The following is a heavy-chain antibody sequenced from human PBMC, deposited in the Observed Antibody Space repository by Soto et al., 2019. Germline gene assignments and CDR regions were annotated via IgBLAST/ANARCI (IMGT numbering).Heavy chain of an antibody. Sequence: GGSLRLSCAASGFTFSSYAMSWVRQAPGKGLEWVSAISGSGGSTYYAGSVKGRFTISRDNSKNTLYLQMNSLRAEDTAVYYCEKELGIVVVPDELPFVFDYWGQGTLVTVSS. CDR2: ISGSGGST. V-gene: IGHV3-23*01. CDR3: EKELGIVVVPDELPFVFDY. J-gene: IGHJ4*02. D-gene: IGHD2-15*01. CDR1: GFTFSSYA.